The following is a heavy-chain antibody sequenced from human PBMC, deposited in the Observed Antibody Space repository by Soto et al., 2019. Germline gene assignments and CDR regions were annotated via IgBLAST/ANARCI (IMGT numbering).Heavy chain of an antibody. CDR2: INHSGST. Sequence: QVQLQQWGAGLLKPSETLSLTCAVYGGSFSGYYWSWIRQPPGKGLEWIGEINHSGSTNYNPSLKSRVTISVDTSKNQFSLKLSSVTAADTAVYYCARGHLDGDFQYWYFDLWGRGTLVTVSS. D-gene: IGHD4-17*01. CDR1: GGSFSGYY. V-gene: IGHV4-34*01. CDR3: ARGHLDGDFQYWYFDL. J-gene: IGHJ2*01.